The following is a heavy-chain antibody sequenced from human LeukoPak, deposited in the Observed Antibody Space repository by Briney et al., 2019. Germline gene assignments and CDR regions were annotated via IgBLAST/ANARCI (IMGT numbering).Heavy chain of an antibody. CDR2: ISGPGGST. CDR1: GFTFINYA. V-gene: IGHV3-23*01. Sequence: PGGSLRLSCAASGFTFINYAMSWVRQAPGKGLEWVSGISGPGGSTYYADSVKGRFTISRDNSKNTLFLQMNSLRAEDTAVYYCAKGSWSFHDAFDIWGQGTMVTVSS. CDR3: AKGSWSFHDAFDI. D-gene: IGHD2-15*01. J-gene: IGHJ3*02.